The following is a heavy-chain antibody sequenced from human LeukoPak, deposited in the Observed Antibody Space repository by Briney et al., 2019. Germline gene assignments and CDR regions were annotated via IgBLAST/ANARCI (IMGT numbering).Heavy chain of an antibody. CDR2: ISVSGGST. D-gene: IGHD3-10*01. J-gene: IGHJ4*02. CDR3: GKYGSGTYYNGLY. V-gene: IGHV3-23*01. CDR1: GFTFSSYA. Sequence: GGSLRLSCAASGFTFSSYAMTWVRQAPGKGLQWVSTISVSGGSTYYADSVKGRFTISRDTSKSTLYRQMNSLRDEDTAVYYCGKYGSGTYYNGLYWGQGTLVTVSS.